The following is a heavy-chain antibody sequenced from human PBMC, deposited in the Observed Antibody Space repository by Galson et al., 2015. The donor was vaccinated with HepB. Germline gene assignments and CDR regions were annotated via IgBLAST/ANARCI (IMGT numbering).Heavy chain of an antibody. V-gene: IGHV3-33*01. CDR2: IWYDGSNK. D-gene: IGHD3-22*01. CDR3: ARAELVPYYYDSSGLTLSDY. Sequence: SLRLSCAASGFTFSSYGMHWVRQAPGKGLEWVAVIWYDGSNKYYADSVKGRFTISRDNSKNTLYLQMNSLRAEDTAVYYCARAELVPYYYDSSGLTLSDYWGQGTLVTVSS. J-gene: IGHJ4*02. CDR1: GFTFSSYG.